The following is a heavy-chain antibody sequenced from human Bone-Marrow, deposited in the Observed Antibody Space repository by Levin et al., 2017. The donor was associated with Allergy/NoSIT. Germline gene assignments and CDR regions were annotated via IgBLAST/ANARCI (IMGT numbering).Heavy chain of an antibody. V-gene: IGHV1-69*01. CDR3: ATDYGDYGRFDY. D-gene: IGHD4-17*01. Sequence: KPGGSLRLSCKASGGTFSSYAISWVRQAPGQGLEWMGGIIPIFGTANYAQKFQGRVTITADESTSTAYMELSSLRSEDTAVYYCATDYGDYGRFDYWGQGTLVTVSS. CDR1: GGTFSSYA. J-gene: IGHJ4*02. CDR2: IIPIFGTA.